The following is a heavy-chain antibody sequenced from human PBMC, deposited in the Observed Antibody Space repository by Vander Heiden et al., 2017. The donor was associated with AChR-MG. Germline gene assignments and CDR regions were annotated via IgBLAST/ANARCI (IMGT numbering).Heavy chain of an antibody. CDR1: GFPFSSYD. CDR3: ARGLRFSYYYMDV. J-gene: IGHJ6*03. CDR2: IGTAGDT. D-gene: IGHD3-3*01. Sequence: EVQLVESGGGLVQRGGCLSLTCAASGFPFSSYDRPWVRQATGKGLEWVSAIGTAGDTYYPGSVKGRFTISRENAKNSLYLQMNSLRAGDTAVYYCARGLRFSYYYMDVWGKGTTVTVSS. V-gene: IGHV3-13*01.